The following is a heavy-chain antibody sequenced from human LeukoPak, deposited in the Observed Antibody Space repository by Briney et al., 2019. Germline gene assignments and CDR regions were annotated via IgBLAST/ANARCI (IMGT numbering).Heavy chain of an antibody. J-gene: IGHJ4*02. CDR3: ARGLVYLTGHFDR. CDR2: IYSGDST. CDR1: GLTVSSNH. D-gene: IGHD1-1*01. V-gene: IGHV3-53*01. Sequence: PGGSLRLSCAASGLTVSSNHMSWVRQAPGKGLEWVSAIYSGDSTYYADSVKGRFTISRDDSKSALYLQMNSLSAEDTAVYYCARGLVYLTGHFDRWGQGTLVIVSS.